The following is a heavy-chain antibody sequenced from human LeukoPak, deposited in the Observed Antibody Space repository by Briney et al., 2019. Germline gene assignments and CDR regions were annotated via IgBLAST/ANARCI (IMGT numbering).Heavy chain of an antibody. CDR2: ISHRENNQ. J-gene: IGHJ2*01. V-gene: IGHV3-30*18. Sequence: GGSLKLSCAASGFTFSKYAIHWVRQAPGKGLEWVALISHRENNQNYADSVKGRFTTSRDTSKSMVYLQLNNLRTEDTAVYYCAKGSSTYSITSYWYFDLWGRGTLVTVSS. CDR1: GFTFSKYA. D-gene: IGHD6-13*01. CDR3: AKGSSTYSITSYWYFDL.